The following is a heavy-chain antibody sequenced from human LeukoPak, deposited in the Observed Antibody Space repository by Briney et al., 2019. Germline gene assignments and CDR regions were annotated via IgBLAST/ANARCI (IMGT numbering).Heavy chain of an antibody. CDR2: INPSGGST. J-gene: IGHJ6*02. D-gene: IGHD3-3*02. Sequence: GASVKVSCTASGYTFTSYYMHWVRQAPGQGLEWMGIINPSGGSTSYAQKFQGRVTMTRDTSTSTVYMELSSLRSEDTAVYYCARDVLAMDYYYGMDVWGQGTTVTVSS. CDR3: ARDVLAMDYYYGMDV. CDR1: GYTFTSYY. V-gene: IGHV1-46*01.